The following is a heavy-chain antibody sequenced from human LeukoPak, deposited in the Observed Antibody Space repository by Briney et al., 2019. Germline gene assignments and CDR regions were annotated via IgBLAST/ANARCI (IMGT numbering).Heavy chain of an antibody. CDR1: GGFVSSGSYY. Sequence: SETLYLTCTVSGGFVSSGSYYWSWIRQPPGKGLEWIGYIYYSGSTNYNPSLKSRVTISVDTSKNQFSLKLSSVTAADTAVYYCARDRVNYGDYYYYGMNVWGKGTTVTVSS. CDR2: IYYSGST. CDR3: ARDRVNYGDYYYYGMNV. D-gene: IGHD4-17*01. J-gene: IGHJ6*04. V-gene: IGHV4-61*01.